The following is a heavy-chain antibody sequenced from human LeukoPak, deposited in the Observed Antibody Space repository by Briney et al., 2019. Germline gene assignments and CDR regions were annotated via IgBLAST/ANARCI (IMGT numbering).Heavy chain of an antibody. V-gene: IGHV3-11*01. Sequence: GGSLRLSRAASGFTFSDYYMSWIRQAPGKGLEWVSYISSSGSTIYCADSVKGRFTISRDNAKNSLYLQMNSLRAEDTAVYYCATPPSYSSSWFPFDYWGQGTLVTVSS. J-gene: IGHJ4*02. CDR2: ISSSGSTI. D-gene: IGHD6-13*01. CDR1: GFTFSDYY. CDR3: ATPPSYSSSWFPFDY.